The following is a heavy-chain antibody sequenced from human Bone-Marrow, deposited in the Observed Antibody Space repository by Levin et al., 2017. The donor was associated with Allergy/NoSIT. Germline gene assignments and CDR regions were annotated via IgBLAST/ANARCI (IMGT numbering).Heavy chain of an antibody. CDR2: VDPTDSRA. D-gene: IGHD2-21*02. CDR3: ARSPYCGDDCYSNDFDY. Sequence: GGSLRLSCKGSGYNFIASWINWVRQRPGKGLEWMGRVDPTDSRAQHSPSFQGHVSMSVDKSVTTAFLHWSSLEASDTAIYYCARSPYCGDDCYSNDFDYWGQGTPVSVSS. J-gene: IGHJ4*02. CDR1: GYNFIASW. V-gene: IGHV5-10-1*01.